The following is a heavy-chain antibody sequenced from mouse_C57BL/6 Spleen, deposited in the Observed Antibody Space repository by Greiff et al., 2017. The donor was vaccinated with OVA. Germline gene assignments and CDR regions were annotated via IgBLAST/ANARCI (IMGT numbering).Heavy chain of an antibody. D-gene: IGHD3-2*02. CDR3: AGQLRLQGFAY. CDR1: GYAFTNYL. CDR2: INPGSGGT. V-gene: IGHV1-54*01. J-gene: IGHJ3*01. Sequence: VQLQQSGAELVRPGTSVKVSCKASGYAFTNYLIEWVKQRPGQGLEWIGVINPGSGGTNYNEKFKGKATLTADKSSSTAYMQLSSLTSEDSAVYFCAGQLRLQGFAYWGQGTLVTVSA.